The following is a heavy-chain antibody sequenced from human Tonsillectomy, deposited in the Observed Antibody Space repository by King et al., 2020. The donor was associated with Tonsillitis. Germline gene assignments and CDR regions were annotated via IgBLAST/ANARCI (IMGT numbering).Heavy chain of an antibody. D-gene: IGHD4-17*01. J-gene: IGHJ6*03. CDR2: ISYSGSA. CDR3: ASTAPPYYYYYMDV. CDR1: GDSISSAGYY. Sequence: VQLQESGPGLVKPSQTLSLTCTVSGDSISSAGYYWSWIRQHPGKGLEWIGYISYSGSAYFNPSLKSRATISLDTSKNQFSLNLSSVTAADTAVYYCASTAPPYYYYYMDVWGKGTTVTVSS. V-gene: IGHV4-31*03.